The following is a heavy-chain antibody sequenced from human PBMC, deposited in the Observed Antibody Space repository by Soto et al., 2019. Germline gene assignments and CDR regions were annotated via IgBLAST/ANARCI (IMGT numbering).Heavy chain of an antibody. J-gene: IGHJ4*02. Sequence: EVQLVESGGGLVKPGGSLRLSCVVSGVSFSDYSMNWVRQAPGKGLEWVSLITGNSEYKYYAGSVKGRFTVSRDNAKNSLYLQMNSLTVEDTAVYYCARSGELLQTFDSWGQGTLVPVSS. CDR2: ITGNSEYK. CDR1: GVSFSDYS. D-gene: IGHD1-26*01. V-gene: IGHV3-21*06. CDR3: ARSGELLQTFDS.